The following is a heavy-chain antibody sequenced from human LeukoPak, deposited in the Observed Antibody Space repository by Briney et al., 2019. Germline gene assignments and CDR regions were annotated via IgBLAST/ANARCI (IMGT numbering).Heavy chain of an antibody. CDR3: ARARVVVNRYNWFDP. D-gene: IGHD3-22*01. J-gene: IGHJ5*02. CDR1: GFTFSSYW. V-gene: IGHV3-7*01. CDR2: IKQDGSEK. Sequence: GGSLRLSCEASGFTFSSYWMSWVRQAPGKGLEWVANIKQDGSEKYYVDSVKGRFTISRDNAKNSLYLQMNSLRAEDTAVYYCARARVVVNRYNWFDPWGQGTLVTVSS.